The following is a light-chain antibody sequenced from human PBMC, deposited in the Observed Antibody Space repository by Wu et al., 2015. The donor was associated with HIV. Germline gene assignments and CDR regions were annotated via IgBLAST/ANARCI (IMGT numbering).Light chain of an antibody. V-gene: IGKV3-20*01. CDR2: AAS. CDR3: QQYGKAPYT. Sequence: VLTQSPDTVSLSPGDRATLSCRTSQSISSDYLVWYQQKSGQAPRLLIYAASRRAIDVPDRFNGSGTETDFTLSINRLQPEDFAVYYCQQYGKAPYTFGQGTKLEIK. J-gene: IGKJ2*01. CDR1: QSISSDY.